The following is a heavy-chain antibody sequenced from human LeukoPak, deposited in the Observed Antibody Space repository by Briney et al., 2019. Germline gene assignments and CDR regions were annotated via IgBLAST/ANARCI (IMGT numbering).Heavy chain of an antibody. CDR1: GYTITSYA. V-gene: IGHV1-3*01. CDR3: ARTGSSRWHGDHYYFDY. Sequence: GASVKVSCTASGYTITSYAIHWVRQAPGQRLERMGWINGDNGNTKYSQKFQGRVTITGDASASTAYMELSSLRSEDTAVFYCARTGSSRWHGDHYYFDYWGQGTLVTVSS. CDR2: INGDNGNT. D-gene: IGHD6-13*01. J-gene: IGHJ4*02.